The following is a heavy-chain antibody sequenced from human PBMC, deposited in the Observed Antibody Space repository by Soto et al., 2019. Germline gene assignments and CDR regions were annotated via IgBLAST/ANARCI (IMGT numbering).Heavy chain of an antibody. D-gene: IGHD1-26*01. V-gene: IGHV4-39*01. CDR1: GGSITSSSYY. CDR2: IYYSGST. J-gene: IGHJ4*02. CDR3: ARPSRSYLSYFDY. Sequence: QLQLQESGPGLVKPSETLSLTCTVSGGSITSSSYYWGWIRQPPGKGLEWIGRIYYSGSTYYNPSLKSRITISVDTSKNKSSLTLSSVTAADTALYYCARPSRSYLSYFDYWGQGTLVTVAS.